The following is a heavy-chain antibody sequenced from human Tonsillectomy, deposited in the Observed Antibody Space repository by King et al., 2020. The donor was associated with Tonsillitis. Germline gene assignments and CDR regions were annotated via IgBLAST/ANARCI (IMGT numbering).Heavy chain of an antibody. CDR1: GFSLTTSGEG. V-gene: IGHV2-5*01. Sequence: TLKESGPTLVKPTQTLTLTCTFSGFSLTTSGEGVGWIRQPPGKALEWLALIYWTDDKRYSPSLKSRLTITKATSKHQVVLTMTNMDPVDTATYYCAHRQTLSGSYYDPGYFDYWGQGTLVTVSS. J-gene: IGHJ4*02. CDR3: AHRQTLSGSYYDPGYFDY. D-gene: IGHD1-26*01. CDR2: IYWTDDK.